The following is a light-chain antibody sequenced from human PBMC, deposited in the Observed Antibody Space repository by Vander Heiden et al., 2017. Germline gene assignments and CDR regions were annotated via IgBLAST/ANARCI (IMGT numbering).Light chain of an antibody. CDR2: TAS. Sequence: DIQMTQSPSSLSASVGDSVTITCRASQSITNYLISWYQQKPGRAPKLLIYTASSLQSGVPSRFSGSGSGTDFTLTISSLQPEDFATYYCQQGYGTPFTFGPGTKVDLK. CDR1: QSITNY. V-gene: IGKV1-39*01. CDR3: QQGYGTPFT. J-gene: IGKJ3*01.